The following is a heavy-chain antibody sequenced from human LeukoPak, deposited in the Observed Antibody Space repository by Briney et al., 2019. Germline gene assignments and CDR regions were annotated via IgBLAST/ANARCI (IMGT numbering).Heavy chain of an antibody. CDR1: GYTFTGYY. CDR2: ISAYNGNT. J-gene: IGHJ6*02. V-gene: IGHV1-18*04. D-gene: IGHD6-19*01. Sequence: ASVKVSCKASGYTFTGYYIHWVRQAPGQGLEWMGWISAYNGNTNYAQKLQGRVTMTTDTSTSTAYMELRSLRSDDTAVYYCARDMGAPKSSGWSMRYYYYYCGMDVWGQGTTVTVSS. CDR3: ARDMGAPKSSGWSMRYYYYYCGMDV.